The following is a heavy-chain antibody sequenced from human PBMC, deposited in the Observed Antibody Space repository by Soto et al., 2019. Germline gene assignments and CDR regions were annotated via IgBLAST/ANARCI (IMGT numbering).Heavy chain of an antibody. J-gene: IGHJ6*02. D-gene: IGHD3-10*01. CDR2: IIPIFGTA. Sequence: SVKVSCKASGGTFSSYAISWVRQAPGQGLEWMGGIIPIFGTANYAQKFQGRVTITADESTSLAYMELSSMRSEDTAVYDRTRVGGPADGWGQGTTVTVSS. V-gene: IGHV1-69*13. CDR3: TRVGGPADG. CDR1: GGTFSSYA.